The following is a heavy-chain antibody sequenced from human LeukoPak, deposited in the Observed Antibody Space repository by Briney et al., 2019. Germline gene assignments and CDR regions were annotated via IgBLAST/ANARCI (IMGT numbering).Heavy chain of an antibody. D-gene: IGHD2-2*01. CDR3: AGPMGPATIFGFDY. V-gene: IGHV3-7*01. Sequence: GGSLRLSCAASGFTFTTYWMTWVRQAPGKGLEWVANINQDGTEKHYVDSVKGRFTISRDNAKNSLYLQMNSLRAEDTAVYYCAGPMGPATIFGFDYWGQGTLVTVSS. CDR2: INQDGTEK. J-gene: IGHJ4*02. CDR1: GFTFTTYW.